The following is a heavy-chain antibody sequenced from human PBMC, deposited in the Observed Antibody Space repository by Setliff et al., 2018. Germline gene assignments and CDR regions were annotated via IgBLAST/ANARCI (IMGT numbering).Heavy chain of an antibody. CDR2: IYYSGST. CDR1: GGSISSSSYY. J-gene: IGHJ4*02. Sequence: LSEPLSLTCTVSGGSISSSSYYWGWIRQPPGKGLEWIGSIYYSGSTYYNPSLKSRVTISVDTSKNQFSLKLSSVAAADTAVYYCARTLYDYDVLTGPGYYFDYWGQGTLVTVSS. CDR3: ARTLYDYDVLTGPGYYFDY. V-gene: IGHV4-39*07. D-gene: IGHD3-9*01.